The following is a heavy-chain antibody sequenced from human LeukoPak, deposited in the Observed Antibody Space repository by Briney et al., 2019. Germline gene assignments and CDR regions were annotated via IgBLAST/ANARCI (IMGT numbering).Heavy chain of an antibody. V-gene: IGHV4-30-2*01. CDR1: GGSISSGGYS. CDR3: ARQYSGYDAFDY. Sequence: SETLSLTCAVSGGSISSGGYSWSWIRQPPGKGLEWIGYIYHSGSTYYNPSLKSRVTISVDRSKNQFSLKLSSVTTADTAVYYCARQYSGYDAFDYWGQGTLVTVSS. CDR2: IYHSGST. J-gene: IGHJ4*02. D-gene: IGHD5-12*01.